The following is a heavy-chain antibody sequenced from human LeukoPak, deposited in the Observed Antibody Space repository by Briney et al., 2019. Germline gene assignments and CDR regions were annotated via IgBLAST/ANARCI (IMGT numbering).Heavy chain of an antibody. CDR2: INAGNGNT. V-gene: IGHV1-3*01. Sequence: GASVKVSCKASGYTFTSYAMHWVRQAPGQRLEWMGWINAGNGNTKYSQKFQGRVTITRDTSASTAYMELSSLRSEGTAVYYCARDLRGYSYGLLDYWGQGTLVTVSS. J-gene: IGHJ4*02. D-gene: IGHD5-18*01. CDR1: GYTFTSYA. CDR3: ARDLRGYSYGLLDY.